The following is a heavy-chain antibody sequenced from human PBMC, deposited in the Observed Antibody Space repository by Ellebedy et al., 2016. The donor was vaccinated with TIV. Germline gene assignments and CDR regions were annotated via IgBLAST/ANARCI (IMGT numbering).Heavy chain of an antibody. J-gene: IGHJ3*02. V-gene: IGHV3-30*18. CDR1: GFTFSSYG. Sequence: PGGSLRLSCAASGFTFSSYGIHWVRQAPGKGLEWVAVISYDESTKYYVDSVKGRFTISRDNSKNTLYLQMNSLRAEDTAIYYCAKELVHAIHGFEIWGQGTMVTVSS. CDR2: ISYDESTK. D-gene: IGHD2-8*02. CDR3: AKELVHAIHGFEI.